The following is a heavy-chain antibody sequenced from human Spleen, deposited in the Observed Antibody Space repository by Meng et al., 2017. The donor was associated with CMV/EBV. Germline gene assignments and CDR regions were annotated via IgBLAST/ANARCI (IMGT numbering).Heavy chain of an antibody. V-gene: IGHV5-51*01. J-gene: IGHJ4*02. Sequence: YTFSTYWIGWVRQMPGKGRGWMGIIYPGDADTKYSPSFQGHVTISADKSINTAYLQWNSLKASDTAMYYCARTDTPFTTWGPYFDYWGQGALVTVSS. CDR2: IYPGDADT. CDR3: ARTDTPFTTWGPYFDY. CDR1: YTFSTYW. D-gene: IGHD5-18*01.